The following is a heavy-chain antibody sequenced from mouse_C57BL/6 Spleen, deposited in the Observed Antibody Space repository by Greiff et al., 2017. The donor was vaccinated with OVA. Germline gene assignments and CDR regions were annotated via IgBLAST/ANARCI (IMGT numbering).Heavy chain of an antibody. Sequence: QVQLKESGAELVKPGASVKISCKASGYAFSSYWMNWVKQRPGKGLEWIGQIYPGDGDTNYNGKFKGKATLTADKSSSTAYMQLSSLTSEDSAVYFCARETYYDYDESFDYWGQGTTLTVSS. V-gene: IGHV1-80*01. D-gene: IGHD2-4*01. J-gene: IGHJ2*01. CDR2: IYPGDGDT. CDR1: GYAFSSYW. CDR3: ARETYYDYDESFDY.